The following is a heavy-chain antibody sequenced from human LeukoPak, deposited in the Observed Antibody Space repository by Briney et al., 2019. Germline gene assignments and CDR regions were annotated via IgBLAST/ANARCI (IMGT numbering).Heavy chain of an antibody. CDR2: INPNSGVT. D-gene: IGHD2-8*01. Sequence: ASVKASCKASGYTFTGYYMHWMRQAPGQGLEWMGWINPNSGVTNYAQKFQGRVTMTRDTSITTAYMELSRLGSDDTAVYYCARGGVYGNWFDPWGQGTLVTVSS. CDR1: GYTFTGYY. CDR3: ARGGVYGNWFDP. J-gene: IGHJ5*02. V-gene: IGHV1-2*02.